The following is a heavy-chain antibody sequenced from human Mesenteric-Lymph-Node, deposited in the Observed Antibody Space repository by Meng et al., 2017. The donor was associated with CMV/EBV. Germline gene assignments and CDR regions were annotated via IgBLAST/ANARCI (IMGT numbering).Heavy chain of an antibody. CDR1: SLSSITYY. V-gene: IGHV4-39*07. CDR3: ARVWELGLYDSSGYWNV. Sequence: SLSSITYYWGWIRQPPGKGLEWIGSIYYSGSTYYNPSLKSRVTISVDTSKNQFSLKLSSVTAADTAVYYCARVWELGLYDSSGYWNVWGQGTLVTVSS. D-gene: IGHD3-22*01. J-gene: IGHJ4*02. CDR2: IYYSGST.